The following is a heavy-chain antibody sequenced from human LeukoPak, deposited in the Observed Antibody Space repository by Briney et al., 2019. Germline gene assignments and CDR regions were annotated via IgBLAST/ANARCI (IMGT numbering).Heavy chain of an antibody. Sequence: PSETLSLTCTVSGGSIFSSNSYWGWIRQPPGKGLEWIGSIYYSGNTYYNASLKSRVTISVDTSKNQFSLKLSSVTAADTAVYYCASGHSSGYSCKGCWFDPWGQGTLVTVSS. J-gene: IGHJ5*02. CDR1: GGSIFSSNSY. CDR3: ASGHSSGYSCKGCWFDP. D-gene: IGHD3-22*01. CDR2: IYYSGNT. V-gene: IGHV4-39*01.